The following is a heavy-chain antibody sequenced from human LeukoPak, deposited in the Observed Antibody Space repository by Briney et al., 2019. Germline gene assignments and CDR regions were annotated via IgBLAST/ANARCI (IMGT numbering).Heavy chain of an antibody. CDR2: INWDSDNI. D-gene: IGHD4-17*01. Sequence: GRSLRLSCEASGSTFTDYAMHWVRQVPGKGLEWVSGINWDSDNIGYADSMKGRFTISRDNAKNSLFLQMNSLRPEDTALYYCAKDASVLGTVTTGYWFFDLWGRGTLVTVSS. J-gene: IGHJ2*01. CDR1: GSTFTDYA. V-gene: IGHV3-9*01. CDR3: AKDASVLGTVTTGYWFFDL.